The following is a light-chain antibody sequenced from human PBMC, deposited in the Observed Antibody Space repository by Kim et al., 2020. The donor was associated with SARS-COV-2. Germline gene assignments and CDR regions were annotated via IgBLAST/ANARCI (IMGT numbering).Light chain of an antibody. CDR2: YAD. Sequence: SYELTQPPSVSVAPGKTASISCGVDNIGTKSVQWYQQKPGQAPVLVIRYADVRPSGIPERFSASNSGNTATLTISRVEAGDEVDYSCQVRDRNSDQAVFG. J-gene: IGLJ3*02. V-gene: IGLV3-21*04. CDR3: QVRDRNSDQAV. CDR1: NIGTKS.